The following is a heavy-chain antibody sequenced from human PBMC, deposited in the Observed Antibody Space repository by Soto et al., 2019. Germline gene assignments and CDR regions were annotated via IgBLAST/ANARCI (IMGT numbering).Heavy chain of an antibody. D-gene: IGHD6-13*01. CDR2: ISAYNGNT. V-gene: IGHV1-18*01. Sequence: GASVKVSCKASGYTFTSYGISWVRQAPGQGLEWMGWISAYNGNTNYAQKLQGRVTMTTDTSTSTAYMELRSLRSDDTAVYYCARDQLVRDYYYYGMDVWGQGTTVTVSS. J-gene: IGHJ6*02. CDR1: GYTFTSYG. CDR3: ARDQLVRDYYYYGMDV.